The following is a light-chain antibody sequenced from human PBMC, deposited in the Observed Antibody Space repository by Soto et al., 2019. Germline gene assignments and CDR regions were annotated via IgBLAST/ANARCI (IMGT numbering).Light chain of an antibody. J-gene: IGKJ1*01. CDR1: QSLVASDGNTY. CDR2: KVS. Sequence: DVVMTQSPLSLPVTLGQPASISCRSSQSLVASDGNTYLNWFQQRPGQSPRRLIYKVSNRDSGVPDRFSGSGSGPDFTLKISRVEAEDVGVYYCMQGTHWPPWTFGQGTKVEIK. V-gene: IGKV2-30*01. CDR3: MQGTHWPPWT.